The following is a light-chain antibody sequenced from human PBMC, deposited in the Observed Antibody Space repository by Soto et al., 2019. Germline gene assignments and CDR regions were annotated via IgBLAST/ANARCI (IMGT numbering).Light chain of an antibody. Sequence: DIPLTQSPSSLSASVGDRVTITCRASQSISSYLNWYQQKPGKAPKLLSYAASSLQTGVSSRFSGSGSGTDFTLTISNLQPEDFATYYCQQTSSTPTFGGGTKVEI. V-gene: IGKV1-39*01. CDR1: QSISSY. CDR3: QQTSSTPT. J-gene: IGKJ4*01. CDR2: AAS.